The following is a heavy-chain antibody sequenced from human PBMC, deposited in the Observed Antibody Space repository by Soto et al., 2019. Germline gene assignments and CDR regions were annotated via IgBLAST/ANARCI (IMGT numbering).Heavy chain of an antibody. CDR3: ARHVPAAGYYYGMDV. J-gene: IGHJ6*02. Sequence: QVQLVQSGAEEKKPGSSVKVSCKASGGTFSSYASSWVRQAPGQGLEWMGGIIPIFGTANYAQKFQGRVTITADESTSTAYMELCSQRSEDTAVYYGARHVPAAGYYYGMDVWGQGTTVTVSS. CDR2: IIPIFGTA. D-gene: IGHD2-2*01. CDR1: GGTFSSYA. V-gene: IGHV1-69*12.